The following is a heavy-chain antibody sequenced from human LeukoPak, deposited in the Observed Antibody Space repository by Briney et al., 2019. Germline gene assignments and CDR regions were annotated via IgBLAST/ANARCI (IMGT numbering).Heavy chain of an antibody. CDR1: GFTFRTYT. Sequence: GGSLRLSCVASGFTFRTYTMNWIRQAPGKGLEWVSGSIGSGGSAFYADSVKGRFSISRDESKNTLFLHMNSLRAGDTAVYYCAKTRPLDSSSWSHGDYWGQGTLVTVSS. CDR2: SIGSGGSA. V-gene: IGHV3-23*01. CDR3: AKTRPLDSSSWSHGDY. D-gene: IGHD6-13*01. J-gene: IGHJ4*02.